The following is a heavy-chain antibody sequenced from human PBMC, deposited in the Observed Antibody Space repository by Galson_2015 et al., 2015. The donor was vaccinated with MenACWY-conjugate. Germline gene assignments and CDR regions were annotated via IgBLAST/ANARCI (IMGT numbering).Heavy chain of an antibody. Sequence: SLRLSCAASGFAFSTYDMSWVRQAPGRGLEWVAFILSSSTTIYYADSVKGRFTISRDNAKNLLYLQMNSLRGEDTAVYYCVRDKARDCGGDCYELLDYWGQGSLVTVSP. CDR2: ILSSSTTI. D-gene: IGHD2-21*02. J-gene: IGHJ4*02. V-gene: IGHV3-48*04. CDR1: GFAFSTYD. CDR3: VRDKARDCGGDCYELLDY.